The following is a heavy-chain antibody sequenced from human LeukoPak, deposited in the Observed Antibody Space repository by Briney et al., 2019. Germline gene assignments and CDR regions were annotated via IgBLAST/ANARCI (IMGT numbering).Heavy chain of an antibody. CDR3: ATSLKKYQGRFDY. Sequence: SETLSLTCTVSGGSISSYYWSWIRQPPGKGLEWIGYVYYSGSTNYNPSLKSRVTISVDTSETQFSLKLSSVTAADTAVYYCATSLKKYQGRFDYWGQGTLVTVSS. V-gene: IGHV4-59*12. CDR2: VYYSGST. CDR1: GGSISSYY. J-gene: IGHJ4*02. D-gene: IGHD2-2*01.